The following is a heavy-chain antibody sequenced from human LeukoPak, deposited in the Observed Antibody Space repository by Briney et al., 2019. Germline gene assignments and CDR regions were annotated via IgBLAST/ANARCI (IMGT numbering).Heavy chain of an antibody. J-gene: IGHJ6*02. CDR2: INSDGGST. V-gene: IGHV3-74*01. CDR3: ASCVAYEKYNGVDV. D-gene: IGHD5-12*01. CDR1: GFTLSSYS. Sequence: GGSLRLSCAASGFTLSSYSMNWVRQAPGKGLVWVSRINSDGGSTTYADSVKGRFTISRDNAKNTLYLQMNSLRAEDTAVYYCASCVAYEKYNGVDVGGQGTTVTVSS.